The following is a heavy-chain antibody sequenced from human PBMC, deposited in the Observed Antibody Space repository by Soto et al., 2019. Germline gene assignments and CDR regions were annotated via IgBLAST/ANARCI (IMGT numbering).Heavy chain of an antibody. CDR3: AKPYSSSPDAFDI. Sequence: QVQLVESGGGVVQPGRSLRLSCAASGFTFSSYGMHWVRQAPGKGLEWVAVISYDGSNKYYADSVKGRFTISRDNSKNTLYLQMNSLRAEDTAVYYCAKPYSSSPDAFDIWGQGTMVTVSS. J-gene: IGHJ3*02. D-gene: IGHD6-13*01. CDR2: ISYDGSNK. V-gene: IGHV3-30*18. CDR1: GFTFSSYG.